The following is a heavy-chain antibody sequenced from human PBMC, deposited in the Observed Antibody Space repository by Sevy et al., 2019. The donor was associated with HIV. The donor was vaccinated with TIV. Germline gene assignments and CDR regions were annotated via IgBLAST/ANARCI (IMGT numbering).Heavy chain of an antibody. Sequence: GGSLRLSCAVSGFTLTNEFFSWVRQAPGKGLEWVAVVNSGGATYYADSVKVRLTISRGKSKSTLYLQMKSLRAEDTAVYYCARVGYCRGGTCFSGFYYAMDVWGQGTTVTVSS. CDR3: ARVGYCRGGTCFSGFYYAMDV. J-gene: IGHJ6*02. CDR1: GFTLTNEF. D-gene: IGHD2-15*01. CDR2: VNSGGAT. V-gene: IGHV3-53*01.